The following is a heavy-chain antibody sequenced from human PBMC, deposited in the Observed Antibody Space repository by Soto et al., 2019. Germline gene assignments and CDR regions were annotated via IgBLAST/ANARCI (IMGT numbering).Heavy chain of an antibody. Sequence: XGSLRLSCASSVFTFSSYGMHWVRQAPGKWLEWVAVIWYDGSNKYYADSVKGRFTISRDNSKNTLYLQMNSLRAEDTAVYYCARDQYYDFWSGYSQSGMEVWGQGTTGIVSS. CDR3: ARDQYYDFWSGYSQSGMEV. CDR1: VFTFSSYG. J-gene: IGHJ6*01. V-gene: IGHV3-33*01. CDR2: IWYDGSNK. D-gene: IGHD3-3*01.